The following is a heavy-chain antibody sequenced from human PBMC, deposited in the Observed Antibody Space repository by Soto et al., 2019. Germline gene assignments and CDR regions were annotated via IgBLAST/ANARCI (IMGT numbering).Heavy chain of an antibody. J-gene: IGHJ4*02. CDR2: IYYSGTT. Sequence: SETLSLTCAVSGDSVSNDNYYWSWIRQPPGKGLEWIGYIYYSGTTNYNSYLKSRLSLSVDMSKNQFPLKLASVTAADTAVYFCARSQRGRTAFTFDYWGQGALVTVSS. D-gene: IGHD3-16*01. CDR3: ARSQRGRTAFTFDY. CDR1: GDSVSNDNYY. V-gene: IGHV4-61*01.